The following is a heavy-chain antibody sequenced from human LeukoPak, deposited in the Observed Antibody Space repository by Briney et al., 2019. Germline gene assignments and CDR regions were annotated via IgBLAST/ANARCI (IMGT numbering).Heavy chain of an antibody. D-gene: IGHD3-10*01. CDR2: IIPIFGTA. CDR3: ARDPSIIHFGELPSWFDP. V-gene: IGHV1-69*13. CDR1: GGTFSSYA. J-gene: IGHJ5*02. Sequence: GASVKVSCKASGGTFSSYAISWVRQAPGQGLEWMGGIIPIFGTANYAQKFQGRVTITADESTCTAYMELSSLRSEDTAVYYCARDPSIIHFGELPSWFDPWGQGTLVTVSS.